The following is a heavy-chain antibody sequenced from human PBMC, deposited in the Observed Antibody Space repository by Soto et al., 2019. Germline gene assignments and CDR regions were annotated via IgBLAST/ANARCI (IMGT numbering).Heavy chain of an antibody. J-gene: IGHJ4*02. Sequence: EVQLLESGGGLVQPGGSLRLSCAVSGFTFSSYAMSWVRQAPGKGLEWVSLTSGSGGTTYYADSVKGRFTISRDNSKNPRYLQIHSLRAEETAIYYCAKRAPGCSGGSCYSGYFDYWGQGTLVTVSS. CDR2: TSGSGGTT. CDR3: AKRAPGCSGGSCYSGYFDY. CDR1: GFTFSSYA. D-gene: IGHD2-15*01. V-gene: IGHV3-23*01.